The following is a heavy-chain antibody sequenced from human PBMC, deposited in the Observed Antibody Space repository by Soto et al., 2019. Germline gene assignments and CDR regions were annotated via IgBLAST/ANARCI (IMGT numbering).Heavy chain of an antibody. CDR2: ISASSYDT. V-gene: IGHV3-23*01. D-gene: IGHD2-2*01. CDR3: AKDRPIVVVPAGLSDS. CDR1: GFIFSTYG. J-gene: IGHJ4*02. Sequence: GGSLRLSYAASGFIFSTYGMSWVRQAPGKGLEWVSSISASSYDTYYADSVKGRFAISRDNSQNTLYLHMSSLRGDDTAVYYCAKDRPIVVVPAGLSDSWGQGTLVTVSS.